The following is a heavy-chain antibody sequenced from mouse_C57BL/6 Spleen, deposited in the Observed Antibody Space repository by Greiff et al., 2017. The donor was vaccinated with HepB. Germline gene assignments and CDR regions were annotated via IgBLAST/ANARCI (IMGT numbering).Heavy chain of an antibody. CDR1: GYTFTSYW. CDR3: ARSTVVAHWYFDV. D-gene: IGHD1-1*01. J-gene: IGHJ1*03. V-gene: IGHV1-64*01. Sequence: QVQLQQPGAELVKPGASVKLSCKASGYTFTSYWMHWVKQRPGQGLEWIGMIHPNSGSTNYNEKFKSKATLTVDKSSSTAYMQLSSLTSEDSAVDYCARSTVVAHWYFDVWGTGTTVTVSS. CDR2: IHPNSGST.